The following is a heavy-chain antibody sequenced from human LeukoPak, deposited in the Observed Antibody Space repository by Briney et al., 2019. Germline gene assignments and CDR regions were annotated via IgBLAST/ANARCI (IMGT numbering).Heavy chain of an antibody. Sequence: SETLSRTCTVSGGSISSSDYYWGWIRQPPGKGLEWIGSIYYGGSTYYNPSLKSRVTISVDTSMNQFSLKLSFVTTADTAVYYCARALGYCSGGSCTRGYNWFDPWGQGTLVTVPS. D-gene: IGHD2-15*01. CDR2: IYYGGST. CDR3: ARALGYCSGGSCTRGYNWFDP. V-gene: IGHV4-39*01. CDR1: GGSISSSDYY. J-gene: IGHJ5*02.